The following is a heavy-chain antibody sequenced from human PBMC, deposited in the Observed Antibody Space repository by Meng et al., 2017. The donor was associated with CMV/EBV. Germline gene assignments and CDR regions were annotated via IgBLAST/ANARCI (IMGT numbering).Heavy chain of an antibody. J-gene: IGHJ4*02. V-gene: IGHV3-48*03. CDR2: ISSSCSTI. CDR3: ARDTYYDYVWGSYRTFDY. Sequence: GGSLRLSCAASGFTFSSYEMNWVRQAPGKGLEWVSYISSSCSTIYYADSVKGRFTISRDNAKNSLYLQMNSLRAEDTAVYYCARDTYYDYVWGSYRTFDYWGQGTLVTVSS. CDR1: GFTFSSYE. D-gene: IGHD3-16*02.